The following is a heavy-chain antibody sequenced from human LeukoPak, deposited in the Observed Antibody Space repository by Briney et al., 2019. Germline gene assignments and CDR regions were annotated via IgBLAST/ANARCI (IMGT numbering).Heavy chain of an antibody. CDR3: ARETHWGSYRYFDY. CDR1: GGTFSSYA. Sequence: SVKVSCKASGGTFSSYAISWVRQAPGQGLEWMGRIIPIFGTANYAQKFQGRVTITTDESTSTAYMELSSLRSEDTAVYYCARETHWGSYRYFDYWGQGTLVTVSS. V-gene: IGHV1-69*05. CDR2: IIPIFGTA. J-gene: IGHJ4*02. D-gene: IGHD3-16*02.